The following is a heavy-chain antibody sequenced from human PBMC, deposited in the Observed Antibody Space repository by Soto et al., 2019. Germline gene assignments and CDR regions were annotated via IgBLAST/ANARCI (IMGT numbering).Heavy chain of an antibody. CDR2: VSGNADRT. CDR1: GFSFSSYA. D-gene: IGHD6-19*01. J-gene: IGHJ3*02. Sequence: LLDSGGGLVQPGVSLRLSCAASGFSFSSYAMCWVRQVPRKGLECVSCVSGNADRTYDADSVKGRFTISRDNYKNALYLQMNGPRAEDTALYYCAKRGGSGWGAFEICGQGLIDTVSS. V-gene: IGHV3-23*01. CDR3: AKRGGSGWGAFEI.